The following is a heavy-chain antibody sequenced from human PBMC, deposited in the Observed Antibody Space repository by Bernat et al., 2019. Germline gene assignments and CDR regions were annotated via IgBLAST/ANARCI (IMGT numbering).Heavy chain of an antibody. D-gene: IGHD6-19*01. Sequence: QVQLVESGGGVVQPGRSLRLSCAASGFTFSSYGTHWVRQAPGKGLEWVAVISYDGSNKYYADSVKGRFTISRDNSKNTLYLQMNSLRAEDTAVYYCAKSGAVAGTDGMDVWGQGTTVTVSS. CDR3: AKSGAVAGTDGMDV. V-gene: IGHV3-30*18. J-gene: IGHJ6*02. CDR1: GFTFSSYG. CDR2: ISYDGSNK.